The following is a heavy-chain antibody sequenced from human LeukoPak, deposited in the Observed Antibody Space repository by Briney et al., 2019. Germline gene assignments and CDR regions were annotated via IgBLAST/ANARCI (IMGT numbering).Heavy chain of an antibody. D-gene: IGHD2-15*01. V-gene: IGHV4-38-2*02. CDR2: IYHSGST. J-gene: IGHJ4*02. CDR3: ARESGYCSGGSCYDYFDY. CDR1: GYSISSGYY. Sequence: PPETLPLTCTVSGYSISSGYYWGWIRQPPGKGLEWIGSIYHSGSTYYNPSLKSRVTISVDTSKNQFSLKLSSVTAADTAVYYCARESGYCSGGSCYDYFDYWGQGTLVTVSS.